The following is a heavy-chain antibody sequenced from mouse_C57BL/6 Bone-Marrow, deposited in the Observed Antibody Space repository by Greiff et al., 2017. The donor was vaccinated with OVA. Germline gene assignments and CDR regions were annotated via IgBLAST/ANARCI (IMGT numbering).Heavy chain of an antibody. J-gene: IGHJ4*01. Sequence: QVQLQQPGAELVMPGASVKLSCKASGYTFTSYWMHWVKQRPGQGLEWIGEIDPSDSYTNYNQKFKGKSTLTVDKSSSTAYMQLSSLTSEDSAVYYCARGELTYYSNDYAMDYWGQGTSVTVSS. CDR2: IDPSDSYT. V-gene: IGHV1-69*01. D-gene: IGHD2-5*01. CDR3: ARGELTYYSNDYAMDY. CDR1: GYTFTSYW.